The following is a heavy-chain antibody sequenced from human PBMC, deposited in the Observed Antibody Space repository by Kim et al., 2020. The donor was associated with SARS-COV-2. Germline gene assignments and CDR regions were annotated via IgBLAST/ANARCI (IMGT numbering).Heavy chain of an antibody. J-gene: IGHJ4*02. V-gene: IGHV4-34*01. Sequence: SETLSLTCAVYGGSFSGYYWSWIRQPPGKVLEWIGEINHSGSTNYNPSLKSRVTISVDTSKNQFSLKLSSVTAADTAVYYCARAALAPFTIFGVVTTISLDYWGQGTLVTVSS. D-gene: IGHD3-3*01. CDR1: GGSFSGYY. CDR3: ARAALAPFTIFGVVTTISLDY. CDR2: INHSGST.